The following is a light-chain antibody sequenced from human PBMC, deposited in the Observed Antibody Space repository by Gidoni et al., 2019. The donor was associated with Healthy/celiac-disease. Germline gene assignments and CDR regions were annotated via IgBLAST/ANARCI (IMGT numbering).Light chain of an antibody. CDR1: QGVSSH. V-gene: IGKV3-15*01. CDR3: KQYNNWTPGYT. CDR2: GAS. Sequence: EIVMTQSPATLSGSPGERATLSCRASQGVSSHLPWYQQKPGQAPRLLIYGASTRDNGIPARLSGSGYGTEFTITISSRQSEDVAVYYCKQYNNWTPGYTFGQGTKLEIK. J-gene: IGKJ2*01.